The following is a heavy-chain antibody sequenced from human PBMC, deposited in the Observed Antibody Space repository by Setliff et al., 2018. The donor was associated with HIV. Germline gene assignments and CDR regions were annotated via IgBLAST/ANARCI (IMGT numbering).Heavy chain of an antibody. Sequence: ASVKVSCKASGYTFTSYDINWVRQATGQGLEWMGWMNPNSGNTGYAQKFQGRVTMTRNTSTSTAYMELSSLRSEDTAVYYCARGSSGWYVYYYYGMDVWGQGTTVTVSS. CDR1: GYTFTSYD. V-gene: IGHV1-8*01. CDR2: MNPNSGNT. D-gene: IGHD6-19*01. CDR3: ARGSSGWYVYYYYGMDV. J-gene: IGHJ6*02.